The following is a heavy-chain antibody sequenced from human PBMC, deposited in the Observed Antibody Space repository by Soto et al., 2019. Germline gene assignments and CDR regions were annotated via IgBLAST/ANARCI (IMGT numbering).Heavy chain of an antibody. V-gene: IGHV3-33*01. CDR3: VRGAPRYDRSGTNFDY. J-gene: IGHJ4*02. Sequence: QVQLVESGGGVVQPGRSLRLSCVASGFTFTSSMHWVRQAPGKGLEWVAVVWFDGNNKYYADSVKGRFTISRDNSKNTLYLQMNSLRVEDTAVYYCVRGAPRYDRSGTNFDYWGKGTLVTVSS. CDR1: GFTFTSS. D-gene: IGHD3-22*01. CDR2: VWFDGNNK.